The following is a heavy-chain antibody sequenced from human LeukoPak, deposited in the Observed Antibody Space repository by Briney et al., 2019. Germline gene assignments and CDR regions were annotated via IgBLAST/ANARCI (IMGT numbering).Heavy chain of an antibody. CDR3: ARDLKYYDSSGSLRY. V-gene: IGHV1-18*01. CDR2: ISAYNGNT. CDR1: GYTFTSYG. J-gene: IGHJ4*02. D-gene: IGHD3-22*01. Sequence: ASVTVSCKASGYTFTSYGISWVRQAPGQGLEWMGWISAYNGNTNYAQKLQGRVTMTTDTSTSTAYMELRSLRSDDTAVYYCARDLKYYDSSGSLRYWGQGTLVTVSS.